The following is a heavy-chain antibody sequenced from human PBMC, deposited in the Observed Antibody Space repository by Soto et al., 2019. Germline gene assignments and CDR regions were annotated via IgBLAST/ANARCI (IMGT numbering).Heavy chain of an antibody. CDR2: IYYSGST. CDR3: ARVRGMTTVPILGRYGMDV. V-gene: IGHV4-59*01. D-gene: IGHD4-4*01. J-gene: IGHJ6*02. Sequence: SETLSLTCTVSGGSISSYYWSWIRQPPGKGLEWIGYIYYSGSTNYNPSLKSRVTISVDTSKNQFSLKLSSVTAADTAVYYCARVRGMTTVPILGRYGMDVWGQGTTVTVSS. CDR1: GGSISSYY.